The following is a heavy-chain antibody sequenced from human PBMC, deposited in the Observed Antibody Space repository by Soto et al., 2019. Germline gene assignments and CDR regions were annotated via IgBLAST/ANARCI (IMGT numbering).Heavy chain of an antibody. V-gene: IGHV4-4*07. CDR1: GGSISSYY. Sequence: TLSLTCTVSGGSISSYYWSWIRQPAGKGLEWIGRIYTSGSTNYNTSLKSRVTMSVDTSKNQFSLKLSSVTAADTAVYYCARYNWNDWGYYYYGMDVWGQGTTVTVSS. CDR3: ARYNWNDWGYYYYGMDV. D-gene: IGHD1-1*01. CDR2: IYTSGST. J-gene: IGHJ6*02.